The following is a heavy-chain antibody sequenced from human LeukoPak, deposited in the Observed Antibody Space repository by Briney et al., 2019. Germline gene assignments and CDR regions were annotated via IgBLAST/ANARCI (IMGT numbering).Heavy chain of an antibody. Sequence: SQALSLTCAISGDSVSTNSGVWNWIRQSPSRGLEWLGRTYYRSKWYYEYAVSVKSRITISPDTSKNQFSLQLTSVTPEDTAVYYCARGMAVAGAPSHDYWGQGTLVPSPQ. D-gene: IGHD6-19*01. CDR3: ARGMAVAGAPSHDY. J-gene: IGHJ4*02. CDR2: TYYRSKWYY. V-gene: IGHV6-1*01. CDR1: GDSVSTNSGV.